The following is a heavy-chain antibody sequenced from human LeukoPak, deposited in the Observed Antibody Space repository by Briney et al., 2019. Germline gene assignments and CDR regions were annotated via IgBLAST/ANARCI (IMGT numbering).Heavy chain of an antibody. Sequence: GGSLRLSCAASGFTFDDYAMHWVRQAPGKGLEWVSGISWNSGSIGYADSVKGRFTISRDNAKNSLYLQMNSLRAEDTALYYCAKDKRGYSYGTIDYWGQGTLVTVSS. CDR2: ISWNSGSI. D-gene: IGHD5-18*01. V-gene: IGHV3-9*01. J-gene: IGHJ4*02. CDR1: GFTFDDYA. CDR3: AKDKRGYSYGTIDY.